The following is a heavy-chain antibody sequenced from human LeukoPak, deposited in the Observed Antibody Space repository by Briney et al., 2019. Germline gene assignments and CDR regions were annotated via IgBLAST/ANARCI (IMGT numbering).Heavy chain of an antibody. Sequence: GGSLRLSCAASGFTFDDYGMSWVRQAPGKGLEWVSGINWHGENTGYADSVKGRFTISRDNARNSLYLQMNSLRAEDTALYYCVRDFFYYDSSGYLIWGQGTLVAVSS. D-gene: IGHD3-22*01. CDR1: GFTFDDYG. J-gene: IGHJ4*02. CDR2: INWHGENT. V-gene: IGHV3-20*04. CDR3: VRDFFYYDSSGYLI.